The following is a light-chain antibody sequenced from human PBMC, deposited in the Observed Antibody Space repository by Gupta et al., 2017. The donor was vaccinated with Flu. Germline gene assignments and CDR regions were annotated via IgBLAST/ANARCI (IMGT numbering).Light chain of an antibody. V-gene: IGLV3-1*01. J-gene: IGLJ3*02. CDR2: QDS. CDR3: HTWDNSIGV. CDR1: KLGNKY. Sequence: SYELTQPPSVSVSPGQTASIACTGDKLGNKYVCWYRQKPGQSPTLVLFQDSKRPSGIPERFYGSNSGNTATLTISGAQAMDEADYYCHTWDNSIGVFGGGTKLTVL.